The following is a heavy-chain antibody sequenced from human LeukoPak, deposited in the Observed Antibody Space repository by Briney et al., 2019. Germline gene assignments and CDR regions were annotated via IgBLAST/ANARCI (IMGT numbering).Heavy chain of an antibody. J-gene: IGHJ6*03. Sequence: GASVKVSCKASGYTFTDYYMHWVRQAPGQGLEWMGWINPNSGGTNYAQKFQGRVTMTRDTSISTAYMELSRLRSDDTAVYYCARLGGSGSYFYYYYYMDVWGKGTTVTVSS. CDR3: ARLGGSGSYFYYYYYMDV. D-gene: IGHD3-10*01. CDR2: INPNSGGT. CDR1: GYTFTDYY. V-gene: IGHV1-2*02.